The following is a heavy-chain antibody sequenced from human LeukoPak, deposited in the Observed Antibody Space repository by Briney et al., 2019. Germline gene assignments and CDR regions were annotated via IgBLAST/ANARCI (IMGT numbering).Heavy chain of an antibody. CDR3: ARRVVGASGGFFDY. D-gene: IGHD1-26*01. CDR2: INPNSGGT. V-gene: IGHV1-2*06. CDR1: GYTFTGYY. J-gene: IGHJ4*02. Sequence: ASVKVSCKASGYTFTGYYMHWVRQAPGQGLEWMGRINPNSGGTNYAQKFQGRVTMTRDTSIGTAYMELSRLRSDDTAVYYCARRVVGASGGFFDYWGQGTLVTVSS.